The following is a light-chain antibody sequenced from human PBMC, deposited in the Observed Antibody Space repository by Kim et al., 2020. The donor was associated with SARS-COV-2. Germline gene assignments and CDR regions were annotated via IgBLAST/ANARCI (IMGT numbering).Light chain of an antibody. J-gene: IGKJ2*01. CDR2: AAS. V-gene: IGKV1-39*01. Sequence: SASVGDSVTLPCRASQSISSYLNWYQQKPGKAPKLLIYAASSLQSGVPSRFSGSGSGTDFTLTISSLQPEDFATYYCQQSYSTPYTFGQGTKLEI. CDR1: QSISSY. CDR3: QQSYSTPYT.